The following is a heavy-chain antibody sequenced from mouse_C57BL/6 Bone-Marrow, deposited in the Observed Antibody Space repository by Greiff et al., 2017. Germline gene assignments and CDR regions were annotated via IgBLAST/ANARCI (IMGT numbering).Heavy chain of an antibody. Sequence: EVQLQQSGAELVRPGASVKLSCTASGFNIKDDYMHWVKQRPEQGLEWIGWIDPENGDTEYASKFQGKATITADTSSNTAYLQRSSLTSGETAVYYCTNDAPPPYYFDYWGQGTTLTVSS. CDR3: TNDAPPPYYFDY. CDR2: IDPENGDT. V-gene: IGHV14-4*01. J-gene: IGHJ2*01. CDR1: GFNIKDDY. D-gene: IGHD2-12*01.